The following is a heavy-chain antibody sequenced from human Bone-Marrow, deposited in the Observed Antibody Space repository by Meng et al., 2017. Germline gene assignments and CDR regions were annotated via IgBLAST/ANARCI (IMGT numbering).Heavy chain of an antibody. CDR1: GGSFSGYY. Sequence: SETLSLTCAVYGGSFSGYYWSWIRQPPGKGLEWIGEINHSGSTNYNPSLKSRVTISVDTSKNQFSLKLSSVTAADTAVYYCARGAPSHPRGWYDYWGQGTLVTVSS. V-gene: IGHV4-34*01. J-gene: IGHJ4*02. D-gene: IGHD6-19*01. CDR2: INHSGST. CDR3: ARGAPSHPRGWYDY.